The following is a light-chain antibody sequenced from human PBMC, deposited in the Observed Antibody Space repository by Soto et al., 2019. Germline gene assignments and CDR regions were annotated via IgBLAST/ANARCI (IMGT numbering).Light chain of an antibody. J-gene: IGKJ4*01. CDR3: QQSYRTPLT. V-gene: IGKV1-39*01. Sequence: DLQMTQSPTSLSASVGDRVTITCRASQSVSTYVNWYQQIPGKAPKLLISAASSLQSGVPSRFSGSRSGTDFTVTISSLQPEDFATYYCQQSYRTPLTFGGGTKVEIK. CDR1: QSVSTY. CDR2: AAS.